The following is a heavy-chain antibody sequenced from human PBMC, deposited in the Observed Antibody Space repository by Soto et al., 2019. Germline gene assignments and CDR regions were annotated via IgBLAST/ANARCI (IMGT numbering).Heavy chain of an antibody. D-gene: IGHD5-18*01. V-gene: IGHV5-10-1*01. CDR3: ARLATKEQLWTLYYYYYGMDV. CDR1: GYSFTSYW. Sequence: GESLKISCKGSGYSFTSYWISWVRQMPGKGLEWMGRIDPSDSYTNYSPSFQGHVTISADKSISTAYLQWSSLKASDTAMYYCARLATKEQLWTLYYYYYGMDVWGPGTTVTVSS. CDR2: IDPSDSYT. J-gene: IGHJ6*02.